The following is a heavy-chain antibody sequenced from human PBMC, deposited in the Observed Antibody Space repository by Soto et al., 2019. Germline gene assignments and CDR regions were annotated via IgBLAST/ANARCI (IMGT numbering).Heavy chain of an antibody. Sequence: QVQLVQSGPEVKMPGSSLKVSCKASGDTFNSYTINWVRQAPGQGLQWMGRTIPILAMSNYALKFQGRVTITADKSTTTAYMELSRLRSDDTAVYYCAASYGSGSRAFDYWGQGTLVTVSS. V-gene: IGHV1-69*02. J-gene: IGHJ4*02. CDR3: AASYGSGSRAFDY. CDR2: TIPILAMS. CDR1: GDTFNSYT. D-gene: IGHD3-10*01.